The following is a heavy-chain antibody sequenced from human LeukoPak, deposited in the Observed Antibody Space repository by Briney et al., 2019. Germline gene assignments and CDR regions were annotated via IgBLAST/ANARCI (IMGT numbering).Heavy chain of an antibody. CDR2: IYSGGTT. CDR1: GFTFSSYA. Sequence: GGSLRLSCVASGFTFSSYAMSWVRQAPGKGLEWVSVIYSGGTTCYADSVKGRFTISRDNSKNTLYLQMNSLRAEDTAVYYCAAKNTWTYGMDVWGQGTTVTVSS. V-gene: IGHV3-66*01. CDR3: AAKNTWTYGMDV. D-gene: IGHD1/OR15-1a*01. J-gene: IGHJ6*02.